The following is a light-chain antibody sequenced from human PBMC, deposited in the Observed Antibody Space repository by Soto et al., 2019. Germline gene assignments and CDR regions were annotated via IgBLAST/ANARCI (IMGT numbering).Light chain of an antibody. V-gene: IGKV1-39*01. J-gene: IGKJ5*01. CDR2: AAS. CDR3: QQSYSTPIT. Sequence: DIQMTQSPSTLSASVGDRVTMTCRASHSISSWLAWYQQKPGKAPKLLIYAASSLQSGVPSRFSGGGSGTDFTLIVSSLQPEDFATYYCQQSYSTPITFGQGTRLETK. CDR1: HSISSW.